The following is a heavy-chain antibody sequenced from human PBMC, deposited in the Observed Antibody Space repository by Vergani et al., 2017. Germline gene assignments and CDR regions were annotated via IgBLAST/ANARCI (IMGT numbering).Heavy chain of an antibody. V-gene: IGHV1-8*01. CDR2: MNPKSGNT. CDR3: ARAAYFYDSSVYYSVIDY. J-gene: IGHJ4*02. Sequence: QEQLVQSGAEVRKPGASVKVSCKASGYNFTSFDINWVRLATGQGLEWMGWMNPKSGNTAYAAKFQGRITMTRDSSTDTAYMEMNSLRAEDTAVYYCARAAYFYDSSVYYSVIDYWGQGTLVTVSS. D-gene: IGHD3-22*01. CDR1: GYNFTSFD.